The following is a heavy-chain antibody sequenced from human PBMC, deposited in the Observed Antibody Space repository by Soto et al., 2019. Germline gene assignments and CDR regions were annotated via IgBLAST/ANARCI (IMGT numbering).Heavy chain of an antibody. V-gene: IGHV4-59*08. D-gene: IGHD4-17*01. Sequence: SETLSLTCTVSGGSISRYYWSWILQPPGKGLEWIGYIYYSGSTNYNPSLKSRVTISVDTSKNQFSLKLSSVTAADTAVYYCARRYGDCFDYWGQGTLVTVSS. CDR2: IYYSGST. CDR3: ARRYGDCFDY. CDR1: GGSISRYY. J-gene: IGHJ4*02.